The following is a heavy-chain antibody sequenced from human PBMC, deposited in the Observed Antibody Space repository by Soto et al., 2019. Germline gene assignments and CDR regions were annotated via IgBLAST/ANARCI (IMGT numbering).Heavy chain of an antibody. V-gene: IGHV4-59*01. CDR1: GGSISGSY. J-gene: IGHJ4*02. CDR2: IHYSGST. D-gene: IGHD2-15*01. CDR3: TTYRGKDEEGYSFDY. Sequence: SETLSLTCTVSGGSISGSYWSWVRQTPGKVLEWVGYIHYSGSTNYNPSLKSRVTMSVDSAKNQFSLQLSSVTAADTAAYFCTTYRGKDEEGYSFDYWGQGALVTVSS.